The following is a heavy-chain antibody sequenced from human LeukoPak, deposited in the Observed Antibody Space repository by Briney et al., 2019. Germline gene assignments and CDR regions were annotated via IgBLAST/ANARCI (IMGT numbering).Heavy chain of an antibody. CDR1: GGSISSYY. CDR2: ISYSGDI. Sequence: PSETPSLTCTVSGGSISSYYWSWIRQPPGKGLEWIAYISYSGDITYNPSLKGRVTISIDSSKNQFSLYLRSVTAADTAVYYCARRISTMTQFDYWGQGTLVTVSS. V-gene: IGHV4-59*01. D-gene: IGHD2-2*01. CDR3: ARRISTMTQFDY. J-gene: IGHJ4*02.